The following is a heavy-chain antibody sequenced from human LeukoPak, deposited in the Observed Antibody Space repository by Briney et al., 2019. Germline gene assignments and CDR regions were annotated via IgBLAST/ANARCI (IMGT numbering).Heavy chain of an antibody. Sequence: GGSLRLSCAASGFTFSSYAMSWVRQAPGKGLEWFSAISGSGGSTYYADSVKGRFNISRDNSKNTLYLKMNSLRAEDTAVYYCANMFVVVVAATPYFDYWGQGTLVTVSS. D-gene: IGHD2-15*01. V-gene: IGHV3-23*01. CDR3: ANMFVVVVAATPYFDY. CDR2: ISGSGGST. CDR1: GFTFSSYA. J-gene: IGHJ4*02.